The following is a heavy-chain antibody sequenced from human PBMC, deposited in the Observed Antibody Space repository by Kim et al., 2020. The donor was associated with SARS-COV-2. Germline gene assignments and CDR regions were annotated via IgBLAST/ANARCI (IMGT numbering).Heavy chain of an antibody. J-gene: IGHJ4*02. CDR3: AKDRRTISTFEY. Sequence: GGSLRLSCAASGFTFSHYGMSWVRPAPGKVLEWFSCISGTGASTYYADSVKGRFTISRDKLKNNLDLQMNSLRAEDTAVYYCAKDRRTISTFEYWGQGTLVTVTS. D-gene: IGHD3-3*02. CDR1: GFTFSHYG. CDR2: ISGTGAST. V-gene: IGHV3-23*01.